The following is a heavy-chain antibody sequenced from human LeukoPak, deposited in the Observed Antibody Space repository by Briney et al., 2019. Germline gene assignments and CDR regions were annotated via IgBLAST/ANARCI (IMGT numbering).Heavy chain of an antibody. CDR1: GGSFSGYY. Sequence: SETLSLTCAVYGGSFSGYYWSWIRQPPGKGLEWIGEINHSGSTNYNPSLKSRVTISVDTSKNQFSLKLSSVTAADTAVYYCARAHIVVPAASFDYWGQGTLVTVSS. CDR2: INHSGST. D-gene: IGHD2-2*01. V-gene: IGHV4-34*01. CDR3: ARAHIVVPAASFDY. J-gene: IGHJ4*02.